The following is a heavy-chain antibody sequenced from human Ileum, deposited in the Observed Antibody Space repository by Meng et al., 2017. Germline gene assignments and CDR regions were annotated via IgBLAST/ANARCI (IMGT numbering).Heavy chain of an antibody. Sequence: QVVESGGGLVQPGGSLRLSCAASGFTFSSYWMHWVRQAPGKGLVWVARINTDGSDTRYADSVKGRFTISRDNAQNMVYLQMNSLRAEDTAVYYCARDKPHNWFDPWGQGTLVTVSS. CDR2: INTDGSDT. J-gene: IGHJ5*02. CDR3: ARDKPHNWFDP. CDR1: GFTFSSYW. V-gene: IGHV3-74*01.